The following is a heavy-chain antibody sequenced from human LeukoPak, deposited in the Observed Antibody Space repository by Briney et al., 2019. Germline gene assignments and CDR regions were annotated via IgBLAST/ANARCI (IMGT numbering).Heavy chain of an antibody. V-gene: IGHV3-74*01. D-gene: IGHD5-18*01. Sequence: PGGSLRLSCAASGFTFSSYWMHWARQAPGKGLVWVSRINNDGSSTSYADSVKGRFTISRDNAKNTLYLQMNSLRAEDTAVYYCARGGSGYSYGYNYWGQGTLVTVSS. J-gene: IGHJ4*02. CDR3: ARGGSGYSYGYNY. CDR2: INNDGSST. CDR1: GFTFSSYW.